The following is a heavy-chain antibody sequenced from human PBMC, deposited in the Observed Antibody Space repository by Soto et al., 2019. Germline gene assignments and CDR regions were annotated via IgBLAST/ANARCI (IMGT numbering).Heavy chain of an antibody. CDR1: GFTFSSYR. J-gene: IGHJ4*02. V-gene: IGHV3-21*06. D-gene: IGHD3-16*01. CDR2: TSSSGTYI. CDR3: ARVPVSGWGVDY. Sequence: EVQLVESGGGLVKPGGSLRLSCAASGFTFSSYRMNWVRQAPGKGLEWVSSTSSSGTYIYYADSVKGRFTISRDNAKNTLYLQMDRLRVEDTAVYYCARVPVSGWGVDYWGQGTLVTVSS.